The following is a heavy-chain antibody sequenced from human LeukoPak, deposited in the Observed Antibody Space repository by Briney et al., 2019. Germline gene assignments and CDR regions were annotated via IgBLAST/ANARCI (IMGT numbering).Heavy chain of an antibody. J-gene: IGHJ6*02. Sequence: PSETLSLTCAVYGGSFSGYYWSWIRQPPGKGLEWIGEINHSGSTNYNPSLKSRVTISVDRSKNQFSLKLSSVTAADTAVYYCARIPGYCSSTSCANYGMDVWGQGTTVTVSS. CDR3: ARIPGYCSSTSCANYGMDV. D-gene: IGHD2-2*01. V-gene: IGHV4-34*01. CDR1: GGSFSGYY. CDR2: INHSGST.